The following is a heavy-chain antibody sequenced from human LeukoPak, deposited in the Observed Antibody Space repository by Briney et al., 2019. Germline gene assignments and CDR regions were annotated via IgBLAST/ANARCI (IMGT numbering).Heavy chain of an antibody. Sequence: LSGGSLRLSCAVSGITLSNYGMSWVRKAPGKGLEWVAGMSGSGGGTNYADSVKGRFTVSRDNSKNTLYLQMKSLRAEDTAVYFCAKRGVVIRVILVGFYKEAYYFDSWGQGALVTVSS. V-gene: IGHV3-23*01. CDR1: GITLSNYG. CDR2: MSGSGGGT. CDR3: AKRGVVIRVILVGFYKEAYYFDS. J-gene: IGHJ4*02. D-gene: IGHD3-22*01.